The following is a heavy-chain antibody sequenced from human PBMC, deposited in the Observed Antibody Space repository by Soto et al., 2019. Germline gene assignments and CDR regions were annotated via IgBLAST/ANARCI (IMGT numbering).Heavy chain of an antibody. Sequence: QITLKESGPTLVKPTQTLTLTCTFSGFSLSTSGVGVGWIRQPPGKALEWLALIYWDDDKRYSPSLKSRLTIPKDTSKNQVVLTMTNMDPVDTATYYCAHSGAYYDILTGYYYYFDYWGQGTLVTVSS. D-gene: IGHD3-9*01. CDR2: IYWDDDK. CDR1: GFSLSTSGVG. V-gene: IGHV2-5*02. J-gene: IGHJ4*02. CDR3: AHSGAYYDILTGYYYYFDY.